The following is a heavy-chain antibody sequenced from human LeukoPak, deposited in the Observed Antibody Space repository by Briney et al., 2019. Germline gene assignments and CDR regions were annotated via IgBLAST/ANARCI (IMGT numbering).Heavy chain of an antibody. Sequence: SETLSLTCAVYGGSFSGYYWSWIRQPPGKGLEWIGEINHSGSTNYNPSLKSRVTISVDKSKNQFSLKLSSVTAADTAVYYCARGTGTSDYWGQGTLVTVSS. CDR2: INHSGST. CDR3: ARGTGTSDY. CDR1: GGSFSGYY. V-gene: IGHV4-34*01. D-gene: IGHD1-1*01. J-gene: IGHJ4*02.